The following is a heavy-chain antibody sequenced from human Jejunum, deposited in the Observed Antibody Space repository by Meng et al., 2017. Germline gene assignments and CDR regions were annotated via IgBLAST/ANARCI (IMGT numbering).Heavy chain of an antibody. CDR2: IYYSGST. CDR3: ARGGFFEAAAANLIDS. D-gene: IGHD6-13*01. V-gene: IGHV4-61*01. J-gene: IGHJ4*02. CDR1: GGSVRSGNYY. Sequence: VPPQGPGPGLVRPSETLSLTCTVSGGSVRSGNYYWSWIRQPPGKGLEWIGYIYYSGSTNYNPSLKSRVTISVDTSKNQFSLKLSSVTAADTAVYYCARGGFFEAAAANLIDSWGQGTLVTVSS.